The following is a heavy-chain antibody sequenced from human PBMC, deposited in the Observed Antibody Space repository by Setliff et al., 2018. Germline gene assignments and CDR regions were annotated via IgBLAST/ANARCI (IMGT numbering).Heavy chain of an antibody. D-gene: IGHD3-16*02. CDR2: IHPNTGST. V-gene: IGHV1-2*06. J-gene: IGHJ3*01. Sequence: ASVKVSCKASGYTFTSYYMHWVRQAPGHGLELMGRIHPNTGSTNYLQDFQGRVTITRVTSIYTVYMELTGLTSGDTAVYYCAKQGYSDSLYAFDVWGQGTVVTVSS. CDR1: GYTFTSYY. CDR3: AKQGYSDSLYAFDV.